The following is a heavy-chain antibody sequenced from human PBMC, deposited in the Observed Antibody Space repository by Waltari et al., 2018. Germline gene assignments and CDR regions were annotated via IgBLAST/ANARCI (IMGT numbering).Heavy chain of an antibody. V-gene: IGHV3-74*01. Sequence: EVQLVASGGGLVHAGVALRRSCAASGFTVSGCGMPWVRQDPGKGLVWVSRINSAGSTTTYTDSVKGRFTISRDNAKNTLYLQMNSLRAEDTAVYYCARVAVTTPWYFDLWGRGTLVTVSS. J-gene: IGHJ2*01. CDR3: ARVAVTTPWYFDL. D-gene: IGHD2-21*02. CDR1: GFTVSGCG. CDR2: INSAGSTT.